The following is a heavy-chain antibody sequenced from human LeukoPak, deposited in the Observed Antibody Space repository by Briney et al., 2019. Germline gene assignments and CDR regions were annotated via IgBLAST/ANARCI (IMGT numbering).Heavy chain of an antibody. D-gene: IGHD2-2*01. CDR2: IIPIFGTA. CDR3: AREFCDTTRCFLPDY. V-gene: IGHV1-69*13. CDR1: GGTFSSYA. J-gene: IGHJ4*02. Sequence: SVKVSCKASGGTFSSYAISWVRQAPGQGLEWMGGIIPIFGTANYAQKFQGRVTITADESTSTAYMELSSLRSDDTAVYYCAREFCDTTRCFLPDYWGQGTLVTVSS.